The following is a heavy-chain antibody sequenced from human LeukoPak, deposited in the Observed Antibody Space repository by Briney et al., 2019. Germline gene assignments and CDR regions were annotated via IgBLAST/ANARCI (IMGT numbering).Heavy chain of an antibody. D-gene: IGHD2-21*02. CDR2: INTNTGNP. CDR1: GYTFTSYG. J-gene: IGHJ4*02. Sequence: ASVKVSCKASGYTFTSYGISWVRQAPGQGLEWMGWINTNTGNPTYAQGFTGRFVFSLDTSVSTAYLQISSLKAEDTAVYYCARAHAIVVVTAVDYWGQGTLVTVSS. CDR3: ARAHAIVVVTAVDY. V-gene: IGHV7-4-1*02.